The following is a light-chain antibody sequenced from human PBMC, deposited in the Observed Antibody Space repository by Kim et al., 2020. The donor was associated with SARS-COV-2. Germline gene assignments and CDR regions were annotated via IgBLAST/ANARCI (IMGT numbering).Light chain of an antibody. V-gene: IGLV3-19*01. CDR2: GRN. CDR1: SLRNDY. J-gene: IGLJ2*01. Sequence: GQTVRITCQGVSLRNDYASWYKQKPGQAPVVVMYGRNDRPSGIPDRFSGSRTGNTASLTITGAQAEDEADYYCNSRDSSSNHLIFGGGTQLTVL. CDR3: NSRDSSSNHLI.